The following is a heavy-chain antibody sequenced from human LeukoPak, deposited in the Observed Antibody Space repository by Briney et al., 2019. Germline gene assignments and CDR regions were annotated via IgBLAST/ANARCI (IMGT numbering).Heavy chain of an antibody. J-gene: IGHJ4*02. V-gene: IGHV1-69*13. CDR2: IIPIFGTA. CDR3: ARASDYCSSTSCRPYFDY. CDR1: GGTFSSYA. D-gene: IGHD2-2*01. Sequence: ASVKVSCKASGGTFSSYAISWVRRAPGQGLEWMGGIIPIFGTANYAQKFRGRVTITADESTSTAYMELSSLRSEDTAVYYCARASDYCSSTSCRPYFDYWGQGTLVTVSS.